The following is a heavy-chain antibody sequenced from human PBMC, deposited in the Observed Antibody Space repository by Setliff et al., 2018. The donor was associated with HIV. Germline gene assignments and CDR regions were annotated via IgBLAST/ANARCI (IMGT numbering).Heavy chain of an antibody. J-gene: IGHJ4*02. Sequence: GGSLRLSCAASGFAFSSYVLHWVRRAPGKGLEWVSSISGSAGSTYYADSVKGRFTISRDNSKNTLYLQMNSLRAEDTAVYYCAKETFYYDSSGYWPEPGYYFDYWGQGTLVTVSS. V-gene: IGHV3-23*01. CDR1: GFAFSSYV. D-gene: IGHD3-22*01. CDR3: AKETFYYDSSGYWPEPGYYFDY. CDR2: ISGSAGST.